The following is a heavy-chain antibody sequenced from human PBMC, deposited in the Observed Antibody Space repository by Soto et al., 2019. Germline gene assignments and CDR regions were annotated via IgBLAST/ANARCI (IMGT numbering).Heavy chain of an antibody. CDR3: ARDPSGYLVGGEYYFDY. D-gene: IGHD3-22*01. J-gene: IGHJ4*02. CDR2: ISSSSSYT. Sequence: PGGSLRLSCAASGFTFSDYYMSWIRQAPGKGLEWVSYISSSSSYTNYADSVKGRFTISRDNAKNSLYLQMNSLRAEDTAVYYCARDPSGYLVGGEYYFDYWGQGTLVTVSS. CDR1: GFTFSDYY. V-gene: IGHV3-11*06.